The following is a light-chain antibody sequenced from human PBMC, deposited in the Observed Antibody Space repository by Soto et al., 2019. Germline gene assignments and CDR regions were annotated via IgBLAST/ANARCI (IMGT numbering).Light chain of an antibody. J-gene: IGLJ2*01. CDR3: SSYTSGSTLV. CDR2: DVS. Sequence: QSVLTQPASVSGSPGQSITISCTGTSSDVGGYNYVSWYQHHPGNAPKLMIYDVSNRPSGVSIRFSGSKSGNTASLTISGLQAEDEADYYCSSYTSGSTLVFGGGTQLTVL. V-gene: IGLV2-14*03. CDR1: SSDVGGYNY.